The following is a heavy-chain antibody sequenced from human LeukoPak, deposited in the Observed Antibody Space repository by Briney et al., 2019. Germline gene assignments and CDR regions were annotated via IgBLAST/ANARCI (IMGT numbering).Heavy chain of an antibody. D-gene: IGHD5-18*01. CDR1: GNTFTTFA. J-gene: IGHJ4*02. Sequence: ASVKVSCKTSGNTFTTFAMNWVRQAPGQGLRWMGWISTDTGNPTYAQGFTGRFVFSLDTSVSTAYLQISSLKAEDTAVYYCAKGKVAVDTAMDSYIIDYWGQGTLVTVSS. V-gene: IGHV7-4-1*02. CDR3: AKGKVAVDTAMDSYIIDY. CDR2: ISTDTGNP.